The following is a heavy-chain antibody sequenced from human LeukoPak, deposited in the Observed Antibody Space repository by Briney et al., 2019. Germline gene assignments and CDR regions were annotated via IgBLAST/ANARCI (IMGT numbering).Heavy chain of an antibody. CDR2: ISGSGGST. J-gene: IGHJ3*02. Sequence: GSLRLSCAASGFTFSSYAMSWVRQAPGKGLEWVSAISGSGGSTYYADSVKGRFTISRDNSKNTLYLQMNSLRVEDTAVYYCAKDGGYYYDSSGYYYSSFDIWGQGTMVTVSS. V-gene: IGHV3-23*01. CDR1: GFTFSSYA. CDR3: AKDGGYYYDSSGYYYSSFDI. D-gene: IGHD3-22*01.